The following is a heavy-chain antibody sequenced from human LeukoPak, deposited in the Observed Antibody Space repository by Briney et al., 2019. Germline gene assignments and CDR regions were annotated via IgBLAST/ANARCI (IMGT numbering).Heavy chain of an antibody. D-gene: IGHD3-3*01. Sequence: HPGGSLRLSCAASGFTFSSYEMNWVRQAPGKGLEWVSYIGSSGSTMYYADSVKGRFTISRDNAKNSLYLQMNSLRAEDTAVYYCATESREWFRGGGDYWGQGTLVTVSS. CDR3: ATESREWFRGGGDY. CDR1: GFTFSSYE. CDR2: IGSSGSTM. V-gene: IGHV3-48*03. J-gene: IGHJ4*02.